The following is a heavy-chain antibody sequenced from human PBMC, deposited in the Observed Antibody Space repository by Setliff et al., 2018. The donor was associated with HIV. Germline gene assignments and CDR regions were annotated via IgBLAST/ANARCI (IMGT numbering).Heavy chain of an antibody. V-gene: IGHV1-2*02. CDR3: ARDTSSSY. CDR1: VYRFSDYY. Sequence: ASVKVSCKASVYRFSDYYIHWVRQAPGHGFQWMGWISPKYGGTNYAQNFQGRVTMTRDTPISTAYMELSSLGSDDTAVYFCARDTSSSYWGQGTPVTVSS. D-gene: IGHD2-2*01. CDR2: ISPKYGGT. J-gene: IGHJ4*02.